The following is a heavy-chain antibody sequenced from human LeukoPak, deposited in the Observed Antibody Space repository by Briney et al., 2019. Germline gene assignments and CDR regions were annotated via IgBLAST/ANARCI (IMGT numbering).Heavy chain of an antibody. J-gene: IGHJ4*02. D-gene: IGHD4-11*01. V-gene: IGHV4-59*01. CDR1: GGSISSYY. CDR3: AVGGNYLTSAFGY. Sequence: PSETLSLTCTVSGGSISSYYWSWIRQPPGKGLEWIGYIYYSGSTNYNPSLKSRVTISVDTSKNQFSLKLSSVTAADTAVYYCAVGGNYLTSAFGYWGQGTLVTVSS. CDR2: IYYSGST.